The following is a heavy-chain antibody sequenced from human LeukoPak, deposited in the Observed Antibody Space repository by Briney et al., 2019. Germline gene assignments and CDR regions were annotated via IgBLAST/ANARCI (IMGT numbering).Heavy chain of an antibody. V-gene: IGHV3-48*03. CDR1: GFSFSSYE. Sequence: PGGSLRLSCEVSGFSFSSYEMNCVRQAPGKGLEWLSYISSRGSTIYYADSVKGRFTISRDDSKSTLYLQMNSLRPEDTAVYYCAKEKLPSGYSFLTDYWGQGTLVTVSS. D-gene: IGHD5-18*01. J-gene: IGHJ4*02. CDR3: AKEKLPSGYSFLTDY. CDR2: ISSRGSTI.